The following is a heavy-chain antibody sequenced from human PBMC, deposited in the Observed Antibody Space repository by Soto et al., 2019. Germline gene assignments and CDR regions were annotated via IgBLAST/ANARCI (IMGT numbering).Heavy chain of an antibody. J-gene: IGHJ4*02. Sequence: ASVKVSCKASGYTFTSYYMHWVRQAPGQGLEWMGIINPSGGSTSYAQKFQGRVTMTRDTSTSTVYMELSSLRSEDTAVYYCARDTPPQYGSGSYYGYWRQGTLVTVSS. CDR1: GYTFTSYY. CDR3: ARDTPPQYGSGSYYGY. D-gene: IGHD3-10*01. CDR2: INPSGGST. V-gene: IGHV1-46*01.